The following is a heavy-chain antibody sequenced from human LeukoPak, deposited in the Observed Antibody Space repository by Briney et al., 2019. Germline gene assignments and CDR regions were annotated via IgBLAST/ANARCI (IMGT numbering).Heavy chain of an antibody. CDR1: GFTFSSYA. CDR2: ISYDGSNK. CDR3: ARDYGGSSPFDY. J-gene: IGHJ4*02. Sequence: PGGSLRLSCAASGFTFSSYAMHWVRQAPGKGLEWVALISYDGSNKYYADSVKGRFTISRDNAKNSLYLQMNSLRAEDTAVYYCARDYGGSSPFDYWGQGTLVTVSS. D-gene: IGHD4-23*01. V-gene: IGHV3-30*04.